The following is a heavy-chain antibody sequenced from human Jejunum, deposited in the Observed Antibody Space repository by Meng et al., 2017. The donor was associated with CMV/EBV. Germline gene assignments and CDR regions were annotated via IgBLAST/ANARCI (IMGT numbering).Heavy chain of an antibody. V-gene: IGHV3-7*01. CDR1: VFTFNAYW. Sequence: VFTFNAYWMGWVRPAPAYGLGWLANIKQDGSAKYYVDSVKGRFTISRDNAQNSLYLQINNLRVEDTAVYYCARGDGSLHASRLLDYWGQGTQVTVSS. CDR3: ARGDGSLHASRLLDY. J-gene: IGHJ4*02. D-gene: IGHD2-15*01. CDR2: IKQDGSAK.